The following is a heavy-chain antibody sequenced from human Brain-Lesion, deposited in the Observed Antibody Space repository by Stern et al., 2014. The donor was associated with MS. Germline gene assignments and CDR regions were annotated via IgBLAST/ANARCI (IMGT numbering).Heavy chain of an antibody. J-gene: IGHJ4*02. CDR1: GFTFSSFG. CDR2: ISYDGSNK. CDR3: AKDRQWLTYFFDY. D-gene: IGHD3-22*01. Sequence: VQLEESGGGVVQPGRPLRLSCAASGFTFSSFGMHWVRQAPVKGLEWVAVISYDGSNKYYADSVKGRFTISRDNSKNTLYMQMNSLRAEDTAVYYCAKDRQWLTYFFDYWGQGSLVTVSS. V-gene: IGHV3-30*18.